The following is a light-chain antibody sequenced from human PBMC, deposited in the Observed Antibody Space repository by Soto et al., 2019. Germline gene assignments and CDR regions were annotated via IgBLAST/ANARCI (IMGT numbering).Light chain of an antibody. Sequence: DIQMTQSPSTLSASVGDRVTITCRASQSISSWLAWYQQKPGKAPKLLIYKASSLESGVPSRFSGSGSGTEFTLTISSLQPDDFAPYYCQQYNSDSRTLTFGQGPKVEIK. CDR3: QQYNSDSRTLT. J-gene: IGKJ1*01. CDR1: QSISSW. CDR2: KAS. V-gene: IGKV1-5*03.